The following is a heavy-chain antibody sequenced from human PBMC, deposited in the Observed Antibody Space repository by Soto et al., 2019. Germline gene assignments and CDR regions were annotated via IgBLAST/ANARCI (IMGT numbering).Heavy chain of an antibody. CDR2: ISAYNGNT. J-gene: IGHJ4*02. V-gene: IGHV1-18*01. Sequence: QVQLVQSGAEVKKPGASVKVSCKASGYTFTSYGISWVRQAPGQGLEWMGWISAYNGNTNYAQKLQGRVTMTTDTATSTAYMELRSLRSDDTAVYYCAREPPRTLYSYAQDFDYWGQGTLVTVAS. D-gene: IGHD5-18*01. CDR1: GYTFTSYG. CDR3: AREPPRTLYSYAQDFDY.